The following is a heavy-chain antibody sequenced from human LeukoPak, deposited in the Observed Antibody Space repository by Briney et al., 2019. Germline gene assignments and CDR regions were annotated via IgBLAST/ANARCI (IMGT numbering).Heavy chain of an antibody. J-gene: IGHJ5*02. D-gene: IGHD3-10*01. Sequence: ASVNVSCKPSGYTFNSYDINWVRQATGQGLKWMGWMNPNSGSAGYAQKFQGRVTMTRNISISTAYMELSRLRSEDTAVYYCAREVPNYYGSGSSNWFDPWGQGTLVTVSS. CDR3: AREVPNYYGSGSSNWFDP. CDR2: MNPNSGSA. CDR1: GYTFNSYD. V-gene: IGHV1-8*01.